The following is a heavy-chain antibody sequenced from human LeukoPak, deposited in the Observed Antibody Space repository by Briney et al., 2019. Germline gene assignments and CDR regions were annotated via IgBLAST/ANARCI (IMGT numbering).Heavy chain of an antibody. V-gene: IGHV1-24*01. CDR3: ATAPPTAPLDYFYYMDV. J-gene: IGHJ6*03. CDR2: FDPEDGET. CDR1: GYTLTELS. Sequence: ASVKVSCKVSGYTLTELSMHWVRQAPGKGLEWMGGFDPEDGETIYAQKFQGRVTMTEDTSTDTAYMELSSLRSEDTAVYYRATAPPTAPLDYFYYMDVWGKGTTVTVSS. D-gene: IGHD4-17*01.